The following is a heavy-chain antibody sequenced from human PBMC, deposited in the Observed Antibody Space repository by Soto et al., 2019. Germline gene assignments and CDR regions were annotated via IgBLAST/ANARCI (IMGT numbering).Heavy chain of an antibody. CDR1: GYTLTELS. J-gene: IGHJ4*02. Sequence: QVQLVQSGAEVKKPGASVKVSCKVSGYTLTELSMHWVRQAPGKGLEWMGGFDPEDGETIYAQKFQGTVTMTEDTSTDTAYMELSSLRSEDTTVYYCAGHGGKEKNFDYWGQGTLVTVSS. D-gene: IGHD4-17*01. V-gene: IGHV1-24*01. CDR3: AGHGGKEKNFDY. CDR2: FDPEDGET.